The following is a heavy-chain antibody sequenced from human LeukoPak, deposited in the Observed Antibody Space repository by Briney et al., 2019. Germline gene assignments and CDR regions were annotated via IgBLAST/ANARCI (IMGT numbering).Heavy chain of an antibody. CDR2: NNPNSGST. Sequence: ASVKVPCKASGYTFTGYYMHWVRQAPGQGLEWMGWNNPNSGSTNYAQKFQGRVTMTRDTSISTAYMDLSRLRSDDTAVYYCARSNDGMDVWGQGTTVTVSS. V-gene: IGHV1-2*02. CDR3: ARSNDGMDV. J-gene: IGHJ6*02. CDR1: GYTFTGYY.